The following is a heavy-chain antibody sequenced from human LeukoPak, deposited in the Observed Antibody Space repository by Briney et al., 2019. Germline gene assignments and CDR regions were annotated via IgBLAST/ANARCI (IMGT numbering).Heavy chain of an antibody. Sequence: SETLSLTCTVSGGSISSSSYYWGWIRQPPGKGLEWIGSIYYSGSTYYNPSLKSRVTISVDTSKNQFSLKLSSVTAADTAVYYCARESGDPAMVRGVIRVDYFDYWGQGTLVTVSS. CDR2: IYYSGST. V-gene: IGHV4-39*02. CDR1: GGSISSSSYY. D-gene: IGHD3-10*01. J-gene: IGHJ4*02. CDR3: ARESGDPAMVRGVIRVDYFDY.